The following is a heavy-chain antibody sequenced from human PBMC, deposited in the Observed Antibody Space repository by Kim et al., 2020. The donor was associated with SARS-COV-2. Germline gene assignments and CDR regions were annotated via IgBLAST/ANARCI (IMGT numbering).Heavy chain of an antibody. CDR1: GFTFGDYA. CDR2: ISWNSGSI. D-gene: IGHD1-26*01. CDR3: AKEGDYSGSRGGGMDV. Sequence: GGSLRLSCAASGFTFGDYAMHWVRQAPGKGLEWVSGISWNSGSIGYADSVKGRFTISRDNAKNSLYLQMNSLRAEDTALYYCAKEGDYSGSRGGGMDVWGQGSTVTVSS. J-gene: IGHJ6*02. V-gene: IGHV3-9*01.